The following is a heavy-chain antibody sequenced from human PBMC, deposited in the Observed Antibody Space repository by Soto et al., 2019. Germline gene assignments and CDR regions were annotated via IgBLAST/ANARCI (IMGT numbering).Heavy chain of an antibody. J-gene: IGHJ4*02. CDR1: GFTFDDYG. D-gene: IGHD3-16*01. CDR3: AREQYPRWGGGFDY. CDR2: INWNGGST. V-gene: IGHV3-20*04. Sequence: EVHLVESGGGVVRPGGSLRLSCAASGFTFDDYGMSWVRQAPGKGLEWVSGINWNGGSTGYADSVKGRITISRDNAKNSLYLENKSLRAGETALYYCAREQYPRWGGGFDYWGQGTLVTVSS.